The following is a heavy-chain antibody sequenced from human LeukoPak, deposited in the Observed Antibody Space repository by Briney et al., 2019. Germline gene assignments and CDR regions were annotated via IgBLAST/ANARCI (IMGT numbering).Heavy chain of an antibody. CDR3: ARLAAHYGMDV. V-gene: IGHV3-53*01. Sequence: SGGSLRLSCAASGFTVSSNYMSWVRQAPGKGLEWVSVIYSGGSTYYADSVKGRFIVSRDNSKNTLYLQLNSLRTEDTAIYYCARLAAHYGMDVWGQGTTVTVSS. CDR1: GFTVSSNY. D-gene: IGHD2-15*01. J-gene: IGHJ6*02. CDR2: IYSGGST.